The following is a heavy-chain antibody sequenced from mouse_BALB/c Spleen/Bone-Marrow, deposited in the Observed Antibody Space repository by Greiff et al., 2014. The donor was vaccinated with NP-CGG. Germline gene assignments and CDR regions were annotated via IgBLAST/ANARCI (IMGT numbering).Heavy chain of an antibody. CDR2: IAPGSGTT. CDR3: AGFPFYYGSSFYYFDY. V-gene: IGHV1S41*01. J-gene: IGHJ2*01. Sequence: DLVKPGASVKLSCKASGYSFTSYWINWIKQRPGQGLEWIGRIAPGSGTTYYNEMFKGKATLTVDTSSTTAYIQLSSLSSEDSAVYFCAGFPFYYGSSFYYFDYWGQGTTLTVSS. CDR1: GYSFTSYW. D-gene: IGHD1-1*01.